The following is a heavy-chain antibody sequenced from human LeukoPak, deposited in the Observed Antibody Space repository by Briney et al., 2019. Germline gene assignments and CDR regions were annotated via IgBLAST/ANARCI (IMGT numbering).Heavy chain of an antibody. CDR2: IYSSGGT. D-gene: IGHD5/OR15-5a*01. J-gene: IGHJ4*01. CDR3: AKRPLSSCI. CDR1: GFTMRDND. V-gene: IGHV3-66*01. Sequence: GGSLRLSCAVSGFTMRDNDMTWVRQAPGKGLEWVSLIYSSGGTSYADSVKGRFTISKDNSKNTLYLQMNSLRAEDTAVYYCAKRPLSSCIWGLGTLVTVSS.